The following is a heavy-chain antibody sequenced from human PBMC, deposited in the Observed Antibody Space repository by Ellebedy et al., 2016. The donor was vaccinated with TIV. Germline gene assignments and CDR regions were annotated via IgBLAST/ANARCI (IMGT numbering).Heavy chain of an antibody. CDR2: IYPGDSDT. D-gene: IGHD4-23*01. CDR3: ARGAAVVTGDN. V-gene: IGHV5-51*01. Sequence: GGSLRLSCKGSGYSFTSYWIGWVRQMPGKGLEWMGIIYPGDSDTRYSPSFQGQVTISADKSIRTSYLQWSSLKASDTAIYYCARGAAVVTGDNWGQGTLVTVSS. CDR1: GYSFTSYW. J-gene: IGHJ4*02.